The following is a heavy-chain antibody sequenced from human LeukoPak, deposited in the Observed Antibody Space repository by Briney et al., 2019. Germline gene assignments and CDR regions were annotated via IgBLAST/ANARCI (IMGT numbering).Heavy chain of an antibody. CDR3: ARGAGTTSGDN. CDR2: IYHSGST. Sequence: SETLSLTCTVSGGSISSGGYYWSWIRQPPGKGLEWIGYIYHSGSTYYNPSLKSRVTISVDRSKNQFSLKLSSVTAADTAVYYCARGAGTTSGDNWGQGTLVTVSS. V-gene: IGHV4-30-2*01. D-gene: IGHD1-1*01. J-gene: IGHJ4*02. CDR1: GGSISSGGYY.